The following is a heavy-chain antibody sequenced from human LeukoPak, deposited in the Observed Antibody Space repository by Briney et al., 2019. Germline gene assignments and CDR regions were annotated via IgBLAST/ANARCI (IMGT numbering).Heavy chain of an antibody. CDR1: GGSIRSSYYY. CDR2: IYDSGST. D-gene: IGHD4-11*01. V-gene: IGHV4-39*01. J-gene: IGHJ2*01. Sequence: PSETLSLTCTVSGGSIRSSYYYWGWIRQPPGKGLEWIGSIYDSGSTYYNPSLKSRVTISVDTSKNQFSLKLNSVTAADTAVYYCARVFRTDTYSNYRSYWYFDLWGRGTLVTVSS. CDR3: ARVFRTDTYSNYRSYWYFDL.